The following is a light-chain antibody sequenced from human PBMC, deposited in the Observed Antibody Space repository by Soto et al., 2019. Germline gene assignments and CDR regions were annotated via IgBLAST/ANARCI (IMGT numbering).Light chain of an antibody. CDR3: QQHDNWPLT. J-gene: IGKJ4*01. CDR2: RAS. CDR1: QSVGSN. Sequence: EIVLTQSPATLSVSPGERATLSCGASQSVGSNLAWYQQKPGQAPRLLIYRASTRAAGIPARFSGSGSGTEFTLTISSLQSEEFAVYYCQQHDNWPLTFGGGTKVEV. V-gene: IGKV3-15*01.